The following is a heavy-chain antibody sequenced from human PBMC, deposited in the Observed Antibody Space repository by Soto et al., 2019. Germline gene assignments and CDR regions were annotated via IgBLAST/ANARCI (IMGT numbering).Heavy chain of an antibody. Sequence: SETLSLTCAVYGGSFSGDHWTWIRQPPGKGLEWTGEINHSGSTNYNPSLKSRVTMSVDTSKKQISLKVNSVTAADTAIYYCARRYCSTTSCLAGFDPWGRGTLVTAPQ. V-gene: IGHV4-34*01. CDR1: GGSFSGDH. CDR3: ARRYCSTTSCLAGFDP. J-gene: IGHJ5*02. D-gene: IGHD2-2*01. CDR2: INHSGST.